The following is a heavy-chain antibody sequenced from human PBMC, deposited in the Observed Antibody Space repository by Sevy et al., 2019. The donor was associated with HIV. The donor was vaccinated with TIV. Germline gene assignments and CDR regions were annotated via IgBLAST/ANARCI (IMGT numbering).Heavy chain of an antibody. J-gene: IGHJ4*02. Sequence: GGSLRLSCAASGFTFSSYAMSWVRQAPGKGLEWVSAISGSGGSTYYADSVKGRFIISRDNSKNTLYLQMNSLRAEDTAVYYCAKRGSSGWGNYYFDYWGQGTLVTVSS. CDR1: GFTFSSYA. D-gene: IGHD6-19*01. V-gene: IGHV3-23*01. CDR3: AKRGSSGWGNYYFDY. CDR2: ISGSGGST.